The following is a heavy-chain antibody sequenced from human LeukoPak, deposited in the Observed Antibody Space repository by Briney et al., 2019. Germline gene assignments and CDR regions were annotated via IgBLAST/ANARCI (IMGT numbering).Heavy chain of an antibody. CDR2: IDPSDSYT. CDR3: ARHRDCYGSGSYPDY. Sequence: GESLRISCKGSGYSFTSYWISWVRQMPGKGLEWMGRIDPSDSYTNYSPSFQGHVTISADKSISTAYLQWSSLKASDTAMYYCARHRDCYGSGSYPDYWGQGTLVTVSS. CDR1: GYSFTSYW. D-gene: IGHD3-10*01. J-gene: IGHJ4*02. V-gene: IGHV5-10-1*01.